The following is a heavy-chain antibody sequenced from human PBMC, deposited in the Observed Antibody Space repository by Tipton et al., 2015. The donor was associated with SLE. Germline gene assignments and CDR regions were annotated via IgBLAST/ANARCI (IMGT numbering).Heavy chain of an antibody. V-gene: IGHV3-30*18. D-gene: IGHD4/OR15-4a*01. Sequence: SLRLSCAASGFTFSSYGMHWVRQAPGKGLEWVAVISYDGSNKYYADSVKGRFTISRDNSKNTLYLQMNSLRAEDTAVYYCAKVVQGYWGQGTLVTVSS. J-gene: IGHJ4*02. CDR1: GFTFSSYG. CDR2: ISYDGSNK. CDR3: AKVVQGY.